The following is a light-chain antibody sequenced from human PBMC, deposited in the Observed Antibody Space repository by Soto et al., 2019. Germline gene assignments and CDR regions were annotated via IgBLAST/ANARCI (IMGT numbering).Light chain of an antibody. CDR2: DTF. V-gene: IGKV3-11*01. CDR3: QQRSNWPPGYT. Sequence: ELVLTQSPATLSLSPGERATLSCRASQSVSSHLAWYQQKPGKAPRLLMYDTFNRATGIPARFNGSGSGTDFPLTISSLEPQDFAVYYCQQRSNWPPGYTFGQGTKLEIK. CDR1: QSVSSH. J-gene: IGKJ2*01.